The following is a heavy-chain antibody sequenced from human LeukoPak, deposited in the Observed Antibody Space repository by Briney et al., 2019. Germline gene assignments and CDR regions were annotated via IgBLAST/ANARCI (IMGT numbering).Heavy chain of an antibody. V-gene: IGHV3-7*01. CDR3: TRDRSRAEDD. Sequence: GGSLRLSCAASGFSFSGHWMSWVRQAPGKGLEWVANINQGGSDKYYVDSVKGRFTISRDNANNLLYLQMNSPRGEDTAVYYCTRDRSRAEDDWGQGTLVTVSS. CDR2: INQGGSDK. CDR1: GFSFSGHW. D-gene: IGHD1-14*01. J-gene: IGHJ4*02.